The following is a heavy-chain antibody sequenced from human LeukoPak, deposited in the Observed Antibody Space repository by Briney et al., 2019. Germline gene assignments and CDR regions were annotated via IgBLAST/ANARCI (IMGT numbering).Heavy chain of an antibody. CDR1: GGSISSYY. CDR2: IYYSGST. V-gene: IGHV4-59*12. J-gene: IGHJ4*02. D-gene: IGHD6-19*01. Sequence: SETLSLTCTVSGGSISSYYWSWIRQPPGKGLEWIGYIYYSGSTNYNPSLKSRVTISVDTSKNQFSLKLSSVTAADTAVYYCARARIAVAGTDYWGQGTLVTVPS. CDR3: ARARIAVAGTDY.